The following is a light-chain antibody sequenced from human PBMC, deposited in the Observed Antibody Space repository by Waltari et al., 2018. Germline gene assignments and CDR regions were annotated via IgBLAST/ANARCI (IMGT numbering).Light chain of an antibody. CDR3: CSYAGSITFWV. Sequence: QSALTQPRSVSGYPGQSVTISCTGTSSDVGGYHYVSWYQHHPGKAPKLIIYDVTKRPSGVPDRFSASKSDNTASLTISGLQAEDEADYYCCSYAGSITFWVFGGGTKLTVL. V-gene: IGLV2-11*01. J-gene: IGLJ3*02. CDR1: SSDVGGYHY. CDR2: DVT.